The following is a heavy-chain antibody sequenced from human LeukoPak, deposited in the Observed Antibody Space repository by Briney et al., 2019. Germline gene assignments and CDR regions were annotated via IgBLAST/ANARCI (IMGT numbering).Heavy chain of an antibody. V-gene: IGHV4-39*07. D-gene: IGHD2-2*01. CDR2: IYYSGST. Sequence: SETLSLTCTVSGGSISSYYWGWIRQPPGKGLEWIGSIYYSGSTYYNPSLKSRVTISVDTSKNQFSLKLSSVTAADTAVYYCARGPLDWYVVVPAAMDYWGQGTLVTVSS. CDR1: GGSISSYY. J-gene: IGHJ4*02. CDR3: ARGPLDWYVVVPAAMDY.